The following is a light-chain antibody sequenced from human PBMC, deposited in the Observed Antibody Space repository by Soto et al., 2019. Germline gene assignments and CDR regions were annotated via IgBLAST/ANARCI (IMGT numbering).Light chain of an antibody. CDR1: SSNIGAGYN. V-gene: IGLV1-40*01. J-gene: IGLJ2*01. CDR2: ANN. CDR3: QSSDSSMSGAVV. Sequence: QSVLTQPPSVSGAPGQRVTISCTGSSSNIGAGYNVHWYQQLPGTAPKLLIHANNNRPSGVPDRFSGSKSGTSASLAITGRLDAEEDDYYCQSSDSSMSGAVVFGGGTKLTVL.